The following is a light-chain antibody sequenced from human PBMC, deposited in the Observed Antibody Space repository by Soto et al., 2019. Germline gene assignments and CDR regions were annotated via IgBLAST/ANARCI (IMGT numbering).Light chain of an antibody. CDR3: AAWDDSLRGRL. Sequence: QLVLTQPPSASGTPGQRVTISCSGSSSNIGSNYIYWYQQLPGTAPKLLIFRDNQRPPGVPDRFSGSKSGSSASLAISGLRSEDEADYYCAAWDDSLRGRLFGGGTQLTVL. CDR2: RDN. V-gene: IGLV1-47*01. CDR1: SSNIGSNY. J-gene: IGLJ7*01.